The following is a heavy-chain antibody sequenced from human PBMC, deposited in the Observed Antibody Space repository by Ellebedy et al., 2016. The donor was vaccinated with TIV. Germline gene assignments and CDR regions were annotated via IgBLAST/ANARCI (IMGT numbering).Heavy chain of an antibody. J-gene: IGHJ5*02. D-gene: IGHD3-10*01. CDR1: GFTFSSYA. Sequence: GESLKISCAGSGFTFSSYAMSWVRQAPGKGLESVSGISGSGSTTYYADSVKGRFTNSRDNSKNTLFLQVDSLTAEDTAVYYCATGSPYASGNSRVCWFDPWGQGTLVTVSS. CDR2: ISGSGSTT. V-gene: IGHV3-23*01. CDR3: ATGSPYASGNSRVCWFDP.